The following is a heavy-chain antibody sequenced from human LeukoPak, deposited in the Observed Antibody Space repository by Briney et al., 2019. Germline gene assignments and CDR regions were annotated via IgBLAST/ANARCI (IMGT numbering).Heavy chain of an antibody. CDR3: PRDLGNWGGTCFGD. V-gene: IGHV3-23*01. D-gene: IGHD7-27*01. CDR2: ISGSGGST. J-gene: IGHJ4*02. CDR1: GLTFSSYA. Sequence: GGSLRLSCAASGLTFSSYAMSWVRQAPGKGLEWVSAISGSGGSTYYADSVKGRFTISRDNSNNTLYLQMNSLRAEDTAVYYWPRDLGNWGGTCFGDRGQGALVTVSS.